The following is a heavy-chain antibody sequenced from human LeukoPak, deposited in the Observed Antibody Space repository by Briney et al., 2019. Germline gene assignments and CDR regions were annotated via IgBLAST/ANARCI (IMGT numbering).Heavy chain of an antibody. V-gene: IGHV3-21*01. CDR2: ISSNSYI. CDR1: GFTSSSYS. D-gene: IGHD6-6*01. Sequence: PGGSLRLSCAASGFTSSSYSMNRVRQAPGKGLEWVSSISSNSYIYYADSVKGRFTISRDNAKNSLYLQMNSLRAEDTAVYYCARSKRVSSSFDYWGQGTLVTVSS. CDR3: ARSKRVSSSFDY. J-gene: IGHJ4*02.